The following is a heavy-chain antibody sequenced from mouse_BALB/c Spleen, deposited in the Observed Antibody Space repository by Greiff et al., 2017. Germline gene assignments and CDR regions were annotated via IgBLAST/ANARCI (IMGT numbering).Heavy chain of an antibody. CDR1: GFNIKDTY. CDR2: IDPANGNT. D-gene: IGHD1-1*01. CDR3: ARSGYGSSYWYFDV. Sequence: EVQLKESGAELVKPGASVKLSCTASGFNIKDTYMHWVKQRPEQGLEWIGRIDPANGNTKYDPKFQGKATITADTSSNTAYLQLSSLTSEDTAVYYCARSGYGSSYWYFDVWGAGTTVTVSS. V-gene: IGHV14-3*02. J-gene: IGHJ1*01.